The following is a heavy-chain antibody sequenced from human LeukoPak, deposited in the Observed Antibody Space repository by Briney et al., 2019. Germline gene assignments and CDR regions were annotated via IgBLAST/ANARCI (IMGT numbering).Heavy chain of an antibody. J-gene: IGHJ4*02. CDR3: ASAIVGATFDY. Sequence: GGFLRLSCAASGFTFSSYSMNWVRQAPGKGLEWVSSISSSSSYIYYADSVKGRFTISRDNAKNSLYLQMNSLRAEDTAVYYCASAIVGATFDYWGQGTLVTVSS. D-gene: IGHD1-26*01. CDR1: GFTFSSYS. V-gene: IGHV3-21*01. CDR2: ISSSSSYI.